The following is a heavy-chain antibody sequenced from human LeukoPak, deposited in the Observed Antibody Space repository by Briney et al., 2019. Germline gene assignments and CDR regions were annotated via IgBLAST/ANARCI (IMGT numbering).Heavy chain of an antibody. CDR1: GGTFSSSA. CDR2: IIPIFGTP. Sequence: SVKVSCKASGGTFSSSAISWVRQAPGQGLEWMGGIIPIFGTPNYAEKLQDRVTITADESTSTAYMELSSLRSEDTAVYYCASRKVGATTWNPGYYYYYYMDVWGKGTTVTISS. CDR3: ASRKVGATTWNPGYYYYYYMDV. V-gene: IGHV1-69*13. J-gene: IGHJ6*03. D-gene: IGHD1-26*01.